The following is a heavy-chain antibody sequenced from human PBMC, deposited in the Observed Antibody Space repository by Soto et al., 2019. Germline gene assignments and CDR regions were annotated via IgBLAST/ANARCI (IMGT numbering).Heavy chain of an antibody. CDR2: INIYNGKT. CDR1: GYTFNRYG. J-gene: IGHJ4*02. Sequence: QVQLVQSGAEVKEPGASVKVSCKASGYTFNRYGVSWVRQAPGQGLEWMGWINIYNGKTDYAQKFQGRVSMTTDTSTTTVYMELRSLRSDDTAVYYSARENWKVSHNYYWGQGTVVTVCS. D-gene: IGHD1-1*01. V-gene: IGHV1-18*01. CDR3: ARENWKVSHNYY.